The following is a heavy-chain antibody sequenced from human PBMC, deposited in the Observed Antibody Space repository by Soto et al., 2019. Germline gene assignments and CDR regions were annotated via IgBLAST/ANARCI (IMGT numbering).Heavy chain of an antibody. Sequence: QVQLQESGPGLVKPSGTLSLTCAVSGDSVSSPYYWCWVRQPPGKGLEWIGEVFHTGTTSYNPSLRSRVTISMDKSNHQFSLDLSSVTAADTAVYYCASSAGWYAVHSWGPGTPVIVSS. CDR3: ASSAGWYAVHS. CDR1: GDSVSSPYY. D-gene: IGHD2-15*01. V-gene: IGHV4-4*02. CDR2: VFHTGTT. J-gene: IGHJ4*02.